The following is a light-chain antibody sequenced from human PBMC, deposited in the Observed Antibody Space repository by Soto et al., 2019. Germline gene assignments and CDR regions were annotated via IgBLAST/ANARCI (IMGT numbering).Light chain of an antibody. CDR2: DAS. V-gene: IGKV1-13*02. J-gene: IGKJ5*01. Sequence: IQMTQSPSSVSASVGDRVTITCRASQGISSALAWYQQKPGKAPKLLIYDASSLDSGVPSRFSGSGSGTDFTLTITSLPAEDFATYYCQQANSISITFGQGTRLEIK. CDR1: QGISSA. CDR3: QQANSISIT.